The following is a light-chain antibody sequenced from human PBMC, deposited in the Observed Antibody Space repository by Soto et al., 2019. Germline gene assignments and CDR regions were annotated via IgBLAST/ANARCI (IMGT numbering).Light chain of an antibody. CDR1: QSVLSSSNNKNY. CDR3: QQYYNSPIT. Sequence: DIVMTQSPDSLAVSLGERATINCRSSQSVLSSSNNKNYLAWYQQKPGQPPKLLIYWASTRESGVPDRFSGSGSGTEFTLTISSLQAEDVAVYSCQQYYNSPITFGQGTRLEI. V-gene: IGKV4-1*01. J-gene: IGKJ5*01. CDR2: WAS.